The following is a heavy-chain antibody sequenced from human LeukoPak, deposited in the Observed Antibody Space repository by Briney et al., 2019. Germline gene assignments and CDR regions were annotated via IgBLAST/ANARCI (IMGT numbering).Heavy chain of an antibody. Sequence: GGSLRLSCAASGFTFTSYALSWVRQAPGKGLEWVSSISGSGGSTYYADSVKGRFTISRDNSKNTLYLQMNSLRGEDTAVYYCAKDLPNPGTSRHFQYWGQGTLVTVSS. CDR2: ISGSGGST. J-gene: IGHJ1*01. CDR3: AKDLPNPGTSRHFQY. CDR1: GFTFTSYA. D-gene: IGHD2-8*01. V-gene: IGHV3-23*01.